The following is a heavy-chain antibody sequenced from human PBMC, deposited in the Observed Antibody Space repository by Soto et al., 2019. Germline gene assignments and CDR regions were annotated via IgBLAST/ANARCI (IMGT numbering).Heavy chain of an antibody. CDR3: ARHYHDGSAVLVGLDP. V-gene: IGHV1-18*01. D-gene: IGHD3-22*01. CDR1: GYTFSNFE. J-gene: IGHJ5*02. CDR2: VSPYNGNT. Sequence: ASVKVSCKASGYTFSNFEISWVRQAPGQGLEWMGWVSPYNGNTNYAQKLQGRVTMTTDTSTSTAYMEVRSLRSDDAAVYYCARHYHDGSAVLVGLDPWGQGTLVTVYS.